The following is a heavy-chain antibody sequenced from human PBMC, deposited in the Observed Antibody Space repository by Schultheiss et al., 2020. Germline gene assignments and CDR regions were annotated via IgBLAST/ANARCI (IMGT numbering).Heavy chain of an antibody. J-gene: IGHJ4*02. CDR1: GYTFTSYG. V-gene: IGHV1-18*04. CDR3: ARSLRSAERKFSGTGY. D-gene: IGHD1-14*01. Sequence: ASVKVSCKASGYTFTSYGISWVRQATGQGLEWMGWMNPNSGNTNYAQKLQGRVTMTTDTSTSTAYMELRSLRSDDTAVYYCARSLRSAERKFSGTGYWGQGTLVTVSS. CDR2: MNPNSGNT.